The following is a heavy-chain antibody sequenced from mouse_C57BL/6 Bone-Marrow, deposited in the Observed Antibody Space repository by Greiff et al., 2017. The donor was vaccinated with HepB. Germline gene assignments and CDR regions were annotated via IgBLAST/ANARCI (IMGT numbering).Heavy chain of an antibody. V-gene: IGHV1-18*01. CDR3: ARDYYGRGPLLGFDV. CDR2: INPNNGGT. D-gene: IGHD1-1*01. Sequence: EVQLQQSGPELVKPGASVKIPCKASGYTFTDYNMDWVKQSHGKSLEWIGEINPNNGGTIYNQKFKGKATLTVDKSSSAAYMELRSLTSEDTADYYCARDYYGRGPLLGFDVWGTGTTVTVSS. J-gene: IGHJ1*03. CDR1: GYTFTDYN.